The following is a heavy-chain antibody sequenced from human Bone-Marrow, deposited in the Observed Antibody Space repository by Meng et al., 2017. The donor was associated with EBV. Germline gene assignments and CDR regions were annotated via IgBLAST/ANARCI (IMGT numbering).Heavy chain of an antibody. J-gene: IGHJ4*02. CDR1: GGPIASGGYS. CDR3: ARGDDSSGLDY. CDR2: IYHSGSN. D-gene: IGHD3-22*01. V-gene: IGHV4-30-2*01. Sequence: QPYLQEAGSGRVMSSQTLSLTCVISGGPIASGGYSWSWIPQPPEKGLEWIGYIYHSGSNSYNPSLKSRVTISVDRSKNQFSLKLNSVNAADTAVYYCARGDDSSGLDYWGQGTLVTVSS.